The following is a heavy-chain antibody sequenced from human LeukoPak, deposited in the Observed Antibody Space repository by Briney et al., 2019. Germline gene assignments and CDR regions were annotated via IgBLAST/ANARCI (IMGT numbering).Heavy chain of an antibody. CDR3: AKSTVVANWNFDL. CDR2: ISGSGGNT. D-gene: IGHD5-12*01. J-gene: IGHJ2*01. Sequence: GGSLRLSCAASGFTFSSYAMSWVRQAPGKGLEWVSCISGSGGNTYYADSVKGRFTISRDNSKNTLYLQMNSLRAEDTAVYYCAKSTVVANWNFDLWGRGTLVTVSS. CDR1: GFTFSSYA. V-gene: IGHV3-23*01.